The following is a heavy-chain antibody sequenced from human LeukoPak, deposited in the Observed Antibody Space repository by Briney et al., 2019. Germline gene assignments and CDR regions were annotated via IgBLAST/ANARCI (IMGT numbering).Heavy chain of an antibody. CDR3: ARDLGSGTPLDC. D-gene: IGHD1-7*01. Sequence: TGGSLRLSCAASGFTVSSNYMSWVRHAPGEGPVWVSLIRSDGTSTSYADSVKGRLTISRDNAKNTVYLQMNSLRAEDTAVYYCARDLGSGTPLDCRGQGTLVTVSS. J-gene: IGHJ4*02. CDR1: GFTVSSNY. CDR2: IRSDGTST. V-gene: IGHV3-74*01.